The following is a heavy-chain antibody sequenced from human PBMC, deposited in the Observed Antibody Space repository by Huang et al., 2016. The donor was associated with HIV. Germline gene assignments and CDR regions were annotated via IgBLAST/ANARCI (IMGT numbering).Heavy chain of an antibody. V-gene: IGHV4-39*01. CDR2: IHDSGST. Sequence: QVQLQESGPGLVKPSETLSLTCTVSGGAISSTSYYWGWIRQPPGKGLAWIGSIHDSGSTFCNSSLKSRVIISVDTSKNQFSLKLSSVTAADTAVYYCARHSDDCWSGSSYFDDWGQGTLVTVSS. CDR1: GGAISSTSYY. CDR3: ARHSDDCWSGSSYFDD. J-gene: IGHJ4*02. D-gene: IGHD3-3*01.